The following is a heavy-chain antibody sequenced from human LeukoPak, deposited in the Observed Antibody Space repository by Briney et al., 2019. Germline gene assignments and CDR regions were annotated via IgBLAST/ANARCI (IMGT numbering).Heavy chain of an antibody. D-gene: IGHD3-9*01. CDR2: INHSGST. CDR3: ARAATGKNILTGSQSFRHYYYYMDV. Sequence: KASETLSLTCAVYGGSFSGYYWSWIRQPPGKGLEWIGEINHSGSTNYNPSLKSRVTISVDTSKNQFSLKLSSVTAADTAVYYCARAATGKNILTGSQSFRHYYYYMDVWGKGTTVTVSS. CDR1: GGSFSGYY. J-gene: IGHJ6*03. V-gene: IGHV4-34*01.